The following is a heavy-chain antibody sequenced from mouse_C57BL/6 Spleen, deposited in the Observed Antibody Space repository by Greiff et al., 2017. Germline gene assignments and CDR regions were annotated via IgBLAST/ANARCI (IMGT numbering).Heavy chain of an antibody. CDR3: ARHYYGSSYIY. D-gene: IGHD1-1*01. CDR2: IYPGAGDT. V-gene: IGHV1-80*01. CDR1: GYAFSSYW. Sequence: QVQLQQSGAELVKPGASVKISCKASGYAFSSYWMNWVKQRPGKGLEWIGQIYPGAGDTNYNGEFKGKGTLTAAKSISTAYTQSSGLTSENSAVYFCARHYYGSSYIYWGQGTLVTVSA. J-gene: IGHJ3*01.